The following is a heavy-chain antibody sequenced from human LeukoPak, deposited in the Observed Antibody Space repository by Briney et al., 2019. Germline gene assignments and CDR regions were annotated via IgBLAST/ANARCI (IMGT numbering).Heavy chain of an antibody. CDR3: AREIVSSVEY. J-gene: IGHJ4*02. CDR2: VYHSGTT. Sequence: SETLSLTCTVSGGSITSARYHWGWIRQPPGKGLEWSGSVYHSGTTYYNPSLRSRLTISVDTSRNQFSLKLSSVTAADTAVYHCAREIVSSVEYWGQGSLVTVSS. D-gene: IGHD2/OR15-2a*01. V-gene: IGHV4-39*02. CDR1: GGSITSARYH.